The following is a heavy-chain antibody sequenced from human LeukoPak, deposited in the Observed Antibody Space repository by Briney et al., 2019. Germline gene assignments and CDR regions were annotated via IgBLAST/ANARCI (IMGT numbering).Heavy chain of an antibody. J-gene: IGHJ5*02. CDR2: ISSSSSTI. CDR3: ARAGYSSLNWFDP. D-gene: IGHD6-13*01. Sequence: GGSLRLSCAASGFTFSSYSMNWVRQAPGKGLEWVSYISSSSSTIYYADSVKGRFTISRDNAKNSLYLQMNSLRAEDTAVYYCARAGYSSLNWFDPWGQGTLVTVSS. V-gene: IGHV3-48*04. CDR1: GFTFSSYS.